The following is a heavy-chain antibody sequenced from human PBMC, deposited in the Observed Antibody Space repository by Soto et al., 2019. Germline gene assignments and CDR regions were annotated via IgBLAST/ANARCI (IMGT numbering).Heavy chain of an antibody. D-gene: IGHD2-15*01. CDR3: ARHAPYYCSGGSCYHSSFDY. CDR2: IYSSENT. CDR1: GGSFSGYY. J-gene: IGHJ4*02. Sequence: TSETLSLTCAVYGGSFSGYYWSWIRQPPGKGLDWIVIIYSSENTYYNPSLLSRVTISVDTSMNEFSLRLSSVTAADTAVYYCARHAPYYCSGGSCYHSSFDYWGQGTLVTVSS. V-gene: IGHV4-34*01.